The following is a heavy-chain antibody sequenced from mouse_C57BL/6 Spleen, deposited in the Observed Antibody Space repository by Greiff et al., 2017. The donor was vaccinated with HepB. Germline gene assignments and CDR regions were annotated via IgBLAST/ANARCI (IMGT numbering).Heavy chain of an antibody. J-gene: IGHJ3*01. V-gene: IGHV1-74*01. Sequence: KQRPGQGLEWIGRIHPSDSDTNYNQKFKGKATLTVDKSSSTAYMQLSSLTSEDSAVYYCAIRDERFAYWGQGTLVTVSA. CDR3: AIRDERFAY. CDR2: IHPSDSDT. D-gene: IGHD3-3*01.